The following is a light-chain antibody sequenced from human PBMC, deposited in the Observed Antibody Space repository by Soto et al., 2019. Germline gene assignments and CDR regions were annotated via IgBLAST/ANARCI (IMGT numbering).Light chain of an antibody. CDR3: SSYTSSSPVL. V-gene: IGLV2-14*01. CDR1: SSDVGGYNS. Sequence: QSALTQPASVSESPGQSITISCTGSSSDVGGYNSVSWYQQHPGRAPKLMIYDVSNRPSGVSNRFSGSKSGNTASLTISGLQAEDEADYYCSSYTSSSPVLFGGGTKLTVL. J-gene: IGLJ2*01. CDR2: DVS.